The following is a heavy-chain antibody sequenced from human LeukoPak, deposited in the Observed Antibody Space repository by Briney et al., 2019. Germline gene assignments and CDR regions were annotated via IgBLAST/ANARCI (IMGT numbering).Heavy chain of an antibody. CDR2: ISYDGSNK. Sequence: GGSLRLSCAASGFTFSSYEMNWVRQAPGKGLEWVAVISYDGSNKYYADSVKGRFTISRDNSKNTLYLQMNSLRAEDTAVYYCARDLGYSSGRYDYWGQGTLVTVSS. V-gene: IGHV3-30*04. D-gene: IGHD6-19*01. CDR1: GFTFSSYE. CDR3: ARDLGYSSGRYDY. J-gene: IGHJ4*02.